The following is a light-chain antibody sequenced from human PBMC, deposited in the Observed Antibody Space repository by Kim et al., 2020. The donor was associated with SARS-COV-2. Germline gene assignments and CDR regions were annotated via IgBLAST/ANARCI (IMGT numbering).Light chain of an antibody. Sequence: SYELTQPPSVSVSPGQTASITCSGDKLGDKYACWYQQKPGQSPVLVIYQDSKRPSGIPERFSGSNSGNTVTLTISGTQAMDEADYYCQACDSSTAVFGGGTKLTVL. V-gene: IGLV3-1*01. J-gene: IGLJ2*01. CDR1: KLGDKY. CDR3: QACDSSTAV. CDR2: QDS.